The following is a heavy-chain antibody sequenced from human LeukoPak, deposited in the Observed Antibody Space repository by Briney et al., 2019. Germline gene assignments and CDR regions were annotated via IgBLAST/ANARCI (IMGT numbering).Heavy chain of an antibody. Sequence: GGSLRLSCAASGFTFDDYAMHWVRQAPGKGLEWVSGISWNSGSIGYADSVKGRFTISRDNAKNSLYLQMNSLRAEDTALYYCAKDSGEQQLGYFQHWGQGTLVTVSS. CDR2: ISWNSGSI. D-gene: IGHD6-13*01. CDR3: AKDSGEQQLGYFQH. CDR1: GFTFDDYA. J-gene: IGHJ1*01. V-gene: IGHV3-9*01.